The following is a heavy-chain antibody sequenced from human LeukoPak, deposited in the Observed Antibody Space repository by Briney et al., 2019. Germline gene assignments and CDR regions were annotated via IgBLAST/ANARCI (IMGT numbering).Heavy chain of an antibody. CDR2: IRSKAYGGTT. Sequence: PGRSLRLSCTASGFTFGDYAMSWVRQAPGKGLEWVGFIRSKAYGGTTEYAASVKGRFTISRDDSKSIAYLQMNRLKTEDTAVYYCARARYVAAAGHTFDYWGQGTLVTVSS. CDR1: GFTFGDYA. D-gene: IGHD6-13*01. V-gene: IGHV3-49*04. J-gene: IGHJ4*02. CDR3: ARARYVAAAGHTFDY.